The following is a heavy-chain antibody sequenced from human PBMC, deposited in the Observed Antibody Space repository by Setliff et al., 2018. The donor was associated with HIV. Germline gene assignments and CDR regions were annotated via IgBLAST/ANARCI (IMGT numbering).Heavy chain of an antibody. CDR1: GGSFTSRSYY. CDR3: ARSKTFYDFWGGYYTHGAFKI. V-gene: IGHV4-39*01. CDR2: IFYSGIT. D-gene: IGHD3-3*01. J-gene: IGHJ3*02. Sequence: PSETLSLTCTVSGGSFTSRSYYWGWIRQPPGKGLEWIGSIFYSGITYYNPSLKSRVTISVDTPKNQFSLNLTSVTAADTAVYYCARSKTFYDFWGGYYTHGAFKIWGLGTMSPSPQ.